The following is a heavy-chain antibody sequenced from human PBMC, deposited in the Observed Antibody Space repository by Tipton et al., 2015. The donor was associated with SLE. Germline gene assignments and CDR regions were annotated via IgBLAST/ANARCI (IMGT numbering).Heavy chain of an antibody. CDR2: TRNKANSYTT. D-gene: IGHD2-21*01. J-gene: IGHJ6*03. V-gene: IGHV3-72*01. Sequence: QLVQSGGGLVQPGGSLRLSCAASGFTFSDHYMDWVRQAPGRGLEWVGRTRNKANSYTTEYAASVKGRFTISRDDSKNSLYLQMNSLKTEDTAVYYCARGGATWAYYYYMDVWGKGTTVTVSS. CDR3: ARGGATWAYYYYMDV. CDR1: GFTFSDHY.